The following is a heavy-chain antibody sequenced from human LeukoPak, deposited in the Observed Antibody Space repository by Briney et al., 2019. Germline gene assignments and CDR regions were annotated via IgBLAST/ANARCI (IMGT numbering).Heavy chain of an antibody. CDR2: FSGTGDTR. Sequence: GGSLTLSCAASGFTFANYAMNWVRQAPGKGLEWVGVFSGTGDTRYYTDSVTGRFTIPRDNSKNTLNLQMSSVRADDTALSYCAKDVRYPLPPKDFDLWGRGTLITVSS. V-gene: IGHV3-23*01. D-gene: IGHD4-17*01. J-gene: IGHJ2*01. CDR3: AKDVRYPLPPKDFDL. CDR1: GFTFANYA.